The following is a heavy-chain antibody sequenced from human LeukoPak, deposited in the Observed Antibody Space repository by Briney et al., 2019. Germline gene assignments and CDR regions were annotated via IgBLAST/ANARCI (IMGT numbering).Heavy chain of an antibody. D-gene: IGHD6-13*01. CDR2: INPNSGGT. J-gene: IGHJ4*02. V-gene: IGHV1-2*02. Sequence: AASVQVSCKASGYTFTCYYMHWVRQAPGQGLEWMGWINPNSGGTNYAQKFQGRVTMTRDTSISTAYMELSRLRSDDTAVYYCAREAASFIAAAGTPLDYWGQGTLVTVSS. CDR1: GYTFTCYY. CDR3: AREAASFIAAAGTPLDY.